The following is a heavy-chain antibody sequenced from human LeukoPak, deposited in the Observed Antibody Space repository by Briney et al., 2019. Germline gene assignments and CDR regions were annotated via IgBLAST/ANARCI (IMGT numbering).Heavy chain of an antibody. CDR3: ARDLMDIVVVPAAMDY. CDR1: GYTFTSYG. Sequence: ASVKVSCKASGYTFTSYGISWVRRAPGQGLEWMGWISAYNGNTNYAQKLQGRVTMTTDTSTSTAYMELRSLRSDDTAVYYCARDLMDIVVVPAAMDYWGQGTLVTVSS. J-gene: IGHJ4*02. D-gene: IGHD2-2*03. V-gene: IGHV1-18*01. CDR2: ISAYNGNT.